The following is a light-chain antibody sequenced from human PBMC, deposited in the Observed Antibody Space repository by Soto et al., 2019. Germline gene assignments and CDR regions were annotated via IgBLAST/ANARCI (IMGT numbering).Light chain of an antibody. CDR1: SSDVGGYNY. CDR3: SSYSNSDNVL. CDR2: EVR. J-gene: IGLJ2*01. Sequence: QSALTQPASVSGSPGQSITISCTGTSSDVGGYNYVSWYQHHPGKAPKLMVFEVRHRPSGISPRFSGSKSGNTASLTISGLQAEDEGDYYCSSYSNSDNVLFGGGTQLTVL. V-gene: IGLV2-14*01.